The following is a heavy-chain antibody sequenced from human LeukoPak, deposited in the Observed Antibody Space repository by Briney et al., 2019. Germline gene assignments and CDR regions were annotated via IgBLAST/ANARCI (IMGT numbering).Heavy chain of an antibody. J-gene: IGHJ6*03. CDR1: GGSISSTSYY. V-gene: IGHV4-39*01. Sequence: SETLSLTCTVSGGSISSTSYYWGWIRQPPGKGLEWIGSIYYSGSTSYNPSLRSRVTISVDTSKDQFSLKLSSVAAADTAVYYCARTQYNTSPEGYYYYYMDVWGKGTTLTVSS. CDR2: IYYSGST. D-gene: IGHD6-6*01. CDR3: ARTQYNTSPEGYYYYYMDV.